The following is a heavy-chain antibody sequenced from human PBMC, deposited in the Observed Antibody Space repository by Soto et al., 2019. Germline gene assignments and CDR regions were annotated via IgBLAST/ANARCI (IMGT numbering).Heavy chain of an antibody. CDR3: ARSLHCSGWRGRDFDY. V-gene: IGHV1-18*04. D-gene: IGHD6-19*01. CDR1: GYTFTSYG. CDR2: ISAYNGNT. Sequence: QVQLVQSGAEVKKPGGSVKVSCKASGYTFTSYGISWVRQAPGPGLEWMGWISAYNGNTNYAQKLQGRVTMTTDTATSTSYMELRSLRSDDTAVYYCARSLHCSGWRGRDFDYWGQVTLVTVSS. J-gene: IGHJ4*02.